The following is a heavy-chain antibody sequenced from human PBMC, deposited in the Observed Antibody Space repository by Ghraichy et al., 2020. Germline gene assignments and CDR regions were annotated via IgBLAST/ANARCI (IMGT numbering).Heavy chain of an antibody. V-gene: IGHV3-21*01. CDR3: ARVRVAGADYYFDY. CDR1: GFTFSSYS. J-gene: IGHJ4*02. CDR2: ISSSSSYI. D-gene: IGHD6-19*01. Sequence: GGSLRLSCAASGFTFSSYSMNWVRQAPGKGLEWVSSISSSSSYIYYADSVKGRFTISRDNAKNSLYLQMNSLRAEDTAVYYCARVRVAGADYYFDYWGQGTLVTVSS.